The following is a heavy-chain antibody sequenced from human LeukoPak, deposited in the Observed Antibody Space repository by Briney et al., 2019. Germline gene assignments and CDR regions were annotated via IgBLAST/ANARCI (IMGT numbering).Heavy chain of an antibody. V-gene: IGHV4-59*08. D-gene: IGHD6-13*01. CDR2: IYYSGST. Sequence: PSETLSLTCTVSGGSISSYYWSWIRQPPGKGLEWIGYIYYSGSTNYNPPLKSRVTISVDTSKNQFSLKLSSVTAADTAVYYCASSSAAEIYYFDYWGQGTLVTVSS. CDR1: GGSISSYY. CDR3: ASSSAAEIYYFDY. J-gene: IGHJ4*02.